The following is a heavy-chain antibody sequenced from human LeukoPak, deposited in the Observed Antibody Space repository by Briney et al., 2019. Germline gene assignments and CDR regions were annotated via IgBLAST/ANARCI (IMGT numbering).Heavy chain of an antibody. Sequence: SETLSLTCTVSGGSISSHYWSWIRQPPGKGLEWIGYIYYSVSTNYNPSLKSRVTISVDTSKNQFSLKLSSVTAADTAVYYCARFHRDFWSRRQTRNWFDPWGQGTLVTVSS. CDR3: ARFHRDFWSRRQTRNWFDP. V-gene: IGHV4-59*11. J-gene: IGHJ5*02. CDR1: GGSISSHY. D-gene: IGHD3-3*01. CDR2: IYYSVST.